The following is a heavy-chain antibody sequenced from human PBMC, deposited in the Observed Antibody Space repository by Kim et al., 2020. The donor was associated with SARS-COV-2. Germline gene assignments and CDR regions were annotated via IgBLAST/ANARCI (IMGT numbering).Heavy chain of an antibody. CDR2: IWYDGSNT. CDR3: ARDFRFGEDDAFDI. CDR1: GFTFSSYG. D-gene: IGHD3-10*01. Sequence: GGSLRLSCAASGFTFSSYGMHWVRQAPGKGLEWVAVIWYDGSNTYYADSVKGRFTISRDNSKNTLYLQMNSLRAEDTAVYYCARDFRFGEDDAFDIWGQGTMVTVSS. V-gene: IGHV3-33*01. J-gene: IGHJ3*02.